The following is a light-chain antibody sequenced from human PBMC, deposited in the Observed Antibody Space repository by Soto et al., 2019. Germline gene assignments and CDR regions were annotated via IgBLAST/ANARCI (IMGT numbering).Light chain of an antibody. J-gene: IGKJ2*01. CDR1: QRFYNL. CDR2: DAS. Sequence: IHITQSPRSRSPAVGAGPTITCRTSQRFYNLLNWYHQKAGEAPKLLIYDASTLKSGVPSRFHGSGSGTDFSLTISDLQPEDVGTYFCQQRYATPFTFGPGTKLEI. CDR3: QQRYATPFT. V-gene: IGKV1-39*01.